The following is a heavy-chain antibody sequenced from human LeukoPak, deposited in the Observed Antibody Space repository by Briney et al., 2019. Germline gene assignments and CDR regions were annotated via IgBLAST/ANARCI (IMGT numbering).Heavy chain of an antibody. J-gene: IGHJ4*02. Sequence: ASVKVSCTASGFTFTSYDINWVRQASGQGLEWMGIINPSGGSTSYAQKFQGRVTMARDTSTSTVYMELSSLRSEDTAVYYCARGGIVLMVYAIHHYFFDYWGQGTLVTVSS. D-gene: IGHD2-8*01. CDR3: ARGGIVLMVYAIHHYFFDY. CDR1: GFTFTSYD. CDR2: INPSGGST. V-gene: IGHV1-46*01.